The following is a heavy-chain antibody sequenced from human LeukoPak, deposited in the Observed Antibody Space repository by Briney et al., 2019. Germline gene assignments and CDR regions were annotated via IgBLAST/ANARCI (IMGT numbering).Heavy chain of an antibody. V-gene: IGHV4-39*01. CDR2: IYYSGST. CDR3: ARMGESYYDSSGYRY. J-gene: IGHJ4*02. D-gene: IGHD3-22*01. CDR1: GGSISSSSYY. Sequence: SETLSLTCTVSGGSISSSSYYWGWIRQPPGRGLEWIGSIYYSGSTYYNPSLKSRVTISVDTSKNQFSLKLSSVTAADTAVYYCARMGESYYDSSGYRYWGQGTLVTVSS.